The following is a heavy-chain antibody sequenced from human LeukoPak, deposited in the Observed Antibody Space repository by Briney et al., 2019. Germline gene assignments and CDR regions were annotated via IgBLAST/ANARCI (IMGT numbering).Heavy chain of an antibody. J-gene: IGHJ4*02. CDR3: AREAKYYYDSSGYYDY. CDR1: GGSISSGSYY. V-gene: IGHV4-61*02. D-gene: IGHD3-22*01. Sequence: SSETLSLTCTVSGGSISSGSYYWSWIRQPAGKGLEWIGRIYTSGSTNYNPSLKSRVTISVDTSKNQFSLKLSSVTAADTAVYYCAREAKYYYDSSGYYDYWGQGTLVTVSS. CDR2: IYTSGST.